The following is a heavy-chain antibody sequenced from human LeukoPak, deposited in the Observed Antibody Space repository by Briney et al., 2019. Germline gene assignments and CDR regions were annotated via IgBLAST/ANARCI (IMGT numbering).Heavy chain of an antibody. D-gene: IGHD3-10*01. Sequence: ASVKVSCKARRYASSRQNMIWVGRATGQGLEGMGWMNPNSGNTGYAQKFQGRVTITRNTSISTAYMELSSLRSEDTAVYYCARARVRGGLFGDYWGQGTLVTVSS. V-gene: IGHV1-8*03. J-gene: IGHJ4*02. CDR3: ARARVRGGLFGDY. CDR1: RYASSRQN. CDR2: MNPNSGNT.